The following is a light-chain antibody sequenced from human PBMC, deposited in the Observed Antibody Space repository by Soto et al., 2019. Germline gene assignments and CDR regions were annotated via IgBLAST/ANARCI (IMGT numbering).Light chain of an antibody. CDR2: DAS. CDR3: QPYNSYSRT. J-gene: IGKJ1*01. V-gene: IGKV1-5*01. Sequence: DIQMTQSPSTLSSSVGDRVTLTCRASQSISSWLAWYQQKPGKAPKLLIYDASSLESGVPSRFRGSGSGTEFTLTISSLKPDDFETYYCQPYNSYSRTFGQGTKVDIK. CDR1: QSISSW.